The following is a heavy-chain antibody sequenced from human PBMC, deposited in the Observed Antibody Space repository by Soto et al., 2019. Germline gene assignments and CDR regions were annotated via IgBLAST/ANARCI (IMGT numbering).Heavy chain of an antibody. V-gene: IGHV3-48*01. CDR3: ARHPERIAEIGWFDP. Sequence: EVQLVESGGGLVQPGGSLRLSCAASGFTFSSYSMNWVRPAPGKGLEWVSYISSSSSTIYYADSVKGRFTISRDNAKISLYLQMNSLRAEDTAVYYCARHPERIAEIGWFDPWGQGTLVTVSS. D-gene: IGHD6-13*01. CDR1: GFTFSSYS. CDR2: ISSSSSTI. J-gene: IGHJ5*02.